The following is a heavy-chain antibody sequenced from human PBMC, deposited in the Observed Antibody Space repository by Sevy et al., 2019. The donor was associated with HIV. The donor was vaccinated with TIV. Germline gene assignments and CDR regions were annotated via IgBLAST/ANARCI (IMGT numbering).Heavy chain of an antibody. J-gene: IGHJ4*02. V-gene: IGHV3-7*01. Sequence: GGSLRLSCAASGFTFSSYWMSWVRQAPGKGLEWVANIKQDGSEKYYVDSVKGRFTISRDNAKNSLYLQMNSLRAEDTAVYYCAGPPGELGATERGGLYYWGQGTLVTVSS. CDR2: IKQDGSEK. CDR3: AGPPGELGATERGGLYY. CDR1: GFTFSSYW. D-gene: IGHD1-26*01.